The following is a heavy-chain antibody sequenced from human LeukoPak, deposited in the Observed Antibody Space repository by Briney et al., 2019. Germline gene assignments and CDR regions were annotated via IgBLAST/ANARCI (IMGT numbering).Heavy chain of an antibody. J-gene: IGHJ4*02. CDR1: GFTFSSYA. CDR2: ISGSGDST. D-gene: IGHD6-13*01. V-gene: IGHV3-23*01. CDR3: ARGYSSSWHYFDY. Sequence: GGSLRLSCAASGFTFSSYAMSWVRQAPGKGLEWVSAISGSGDSTYYADSVKGRFTISRDNSKNTLYLQMNSLRAEDTAVYYCARGYSSSWHYFDYWGQGTLVTVSS.